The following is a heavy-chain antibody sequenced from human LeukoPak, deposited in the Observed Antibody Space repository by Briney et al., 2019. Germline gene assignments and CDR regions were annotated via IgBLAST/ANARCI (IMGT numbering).Heavy chain of an antibody. J-gene: IGHJ6*02. CDR2: IWYDGSNQ. CDR1: GFTFNTYV. V-gene: IGHV3-33*01. D-gene: IGHD6-13*01. CDR3: ARALVAAAGTPHFYYSGMDV. Sequence: GGSLRLSCAASGFTFNTYVMHWVRQAPGKRLEWVAVIWYDGSNQYYADSVKGRFTISRDNSKNTLDLQMSSLRVEDTAVYYCARALVAAAGTPHFYYSGMDVWGQGTTVTVSS.